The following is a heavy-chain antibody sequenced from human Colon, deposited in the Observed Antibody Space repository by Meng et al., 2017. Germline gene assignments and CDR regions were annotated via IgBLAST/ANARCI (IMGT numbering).Heavy chain of an antibody. D-gene: IGHD1-26*01. CDR2: ISAYNGDT. V-gene: IGHV1-18*01. CDR3: ARDSAIVGAKYYFDD. Sequence: ASVKVSCKASGYTFTNTGISLVRQAPGQGLEWMGWISAYNGDTHYAQNLQGRVTMTTDTSTNTAYMELRSLRSEDTDVYYCARDSAIVGAKYYFDDWGQGTLVTVSS. CDR1: GYTFTNTG. J-gene: IGHJ4*02.